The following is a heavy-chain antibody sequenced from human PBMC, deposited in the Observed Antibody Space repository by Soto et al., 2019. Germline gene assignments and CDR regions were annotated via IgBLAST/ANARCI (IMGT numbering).Heavy chain of an antibody. CDR1: GFTFSSYG. CDR3: AKDQGTGYSSGWYYYYYGMDV. J-gene: IGHJ6*02. Sequence: QVQLVESGGGVVQPGRSLRLSCAASGFTFSSYGMHWVRQAPGKGLEWVAVISYDGSNKYYADSVKGRFTISRDNSKNTLYLQMNSLRAEDTAVYYCAKDQGTGYSSGWYYYYYGMDVWGQGTTVTVSS. CDR2: ISYDGSNK. D-gene: IGHD6-19*01. V-gene: IGHV3-30*18.